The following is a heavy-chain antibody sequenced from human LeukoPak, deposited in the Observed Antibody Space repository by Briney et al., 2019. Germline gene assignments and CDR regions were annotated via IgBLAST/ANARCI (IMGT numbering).Heavy chain of an antibody. J-gene: IGHJ4*02. CDR1: GYTFTGYY. V-gene: IGHV1-2*02. D-gene: IGHD1-26*01. CDR3: ARRGPDSGGTWVFDY. CDR2: INPKNGGT. Sequence: ASVKVSCMASGYTFTGYYIHWVRQAPGQGLEWMGCINPKNGGTKYAQNFQGSVTMTRDTSISTAYMELSTLRSDDTAVYYCARRGPDSGGTWVFDYWGQGTLVTVSS.